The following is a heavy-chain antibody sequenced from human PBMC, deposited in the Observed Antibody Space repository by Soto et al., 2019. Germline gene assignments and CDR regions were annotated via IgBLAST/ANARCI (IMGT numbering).Heavy chain of an antibody. V-gene: IGHV6-1*01. D-gene: IGHD6-25*01. Sequence: SQTLLLTCAISGDSVSSNSAAWNWIRQSPSRGLEWLGRTYYRSKWYNDYAVSVKSRITINPDTSKNQFSLQLNSVTPEDTAVYYCARDPAAYHIAAAGFDYWGQGTLVTVSS. CDR1: GDSVSSNSAA. J-gene: IGHJ4*02. CDR2: TYYRSKWYN. CDR3: ARDPAAYHIAAAGFDY.